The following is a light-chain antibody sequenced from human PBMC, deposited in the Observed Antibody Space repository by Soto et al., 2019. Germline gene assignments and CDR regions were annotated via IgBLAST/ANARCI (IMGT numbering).Light chain of an antibody. CDR3: QHRHNWPTWT. Sequence: EIVLTQSPATLSFSPGKRATLSCRASQSLSSSLAWFQQKPGQAPRLLIYDASNRATGIPARFSGSGSGTDFALTITSLEPEDSAVYYCQHRHNWPTWTFGQGTKVEIK. CDR2: DAS. CDR1: QSLSSS. V-gene: IGKV3-11*01. J-gene: IGKJ1*01.